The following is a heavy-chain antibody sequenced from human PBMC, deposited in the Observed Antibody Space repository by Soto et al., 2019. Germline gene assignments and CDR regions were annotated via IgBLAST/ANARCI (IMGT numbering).Heavy chain of an antibody. D-gene: IGHD2-2*02. CDR1: GGTFSSYA. J-gene: IGHJ3*02. CDR3: ASSGGPAAISHDDAFDI. Sequence: QVQLVQSGAEVKKPGSSVKVSCKASGGTFSSYAISWVRQAPGQGLEWMGGIIPIFGTANYAQKFQGRVTITADESTSTAYMELSSLRSEDTAVYYFASSGGPAAISHDDAFDIWGQGTMVTVSS. CDR2: IIPIFGTA. V-gene: IGHV1-69*01.